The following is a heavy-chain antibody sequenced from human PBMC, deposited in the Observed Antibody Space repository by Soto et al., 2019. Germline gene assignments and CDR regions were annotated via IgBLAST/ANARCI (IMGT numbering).Heavy chain of an antibody. Sequence: EVQLVESGGGLVQPGGSLRLSCAASGFNFSSYWMHWVRQAPGKGLVWVSRINSDGSSTAYADSVKGRFTISRDNAKNTLYVQMNSLRAEDTAVYYCASDSGMKRGMYVGGQGTLVTVSS. CDR3: ASDSGMKRGMYV. CDR2: INSDGSST. CDR1: GFNFSSYW. J-gene: IGHJ4*02. V-gene: IGHV3-74*01. D-gene: IGHD3-10*01.